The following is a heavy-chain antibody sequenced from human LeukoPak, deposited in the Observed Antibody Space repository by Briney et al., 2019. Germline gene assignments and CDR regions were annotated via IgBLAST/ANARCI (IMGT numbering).Heavy chain of an antibody. CDR3: ARGKAYSSSSIDY. D-gene: IGHD6-6*01. CDR1: GGSISSSSYY. J-gene: IGHJ4*02. Sequence: SETLSLTCTVSGGSISSSSYYWGWIRQPPGKGLEWIGSIYYSGSTYYNPSLKSRVTISVDTSKNQFSLKLSSVTAADTAVYYCARGKAYSSSSIDYWGQGTLVTVSS. CDR2: IYYSGST. V-gene: IGHV4-39*01.